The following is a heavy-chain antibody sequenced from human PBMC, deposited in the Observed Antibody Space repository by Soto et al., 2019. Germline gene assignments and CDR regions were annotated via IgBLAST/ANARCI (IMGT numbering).Heavy chain of an antibody. CDR2: ISDGDNAT. D-gene: IGHD6-19*01. Sequence: EVQLLESGGGLVQPGGSLRLSCAASGFTFSSYAMTWVRQAPGKGLEWVSVISDGDNATYYADSVKGRFTISRDNSKNTLYLQFNSLRAEDTAVYYCAKGVSSSAWSASDNWGQGTLVTVSS. J-gene: IGHJ4*02. CDR3: AKGVSSSAWSASDN. V-gene: IGHV3-23*01. CDR1: GFTFSSYA.